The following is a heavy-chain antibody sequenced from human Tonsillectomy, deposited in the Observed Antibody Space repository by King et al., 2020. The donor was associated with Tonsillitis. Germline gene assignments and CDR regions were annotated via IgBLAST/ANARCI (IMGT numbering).Heavy chain of an antibody. J-gene: IGHJ6*03. D-gene: IGHD6-19*01. Sequence: VQLQQWGAGLLKPSETLSLTCAVYGGSFSSYYWTWIRQAPGKELEWIGEVSHSGSTMYNPPLKSRVTISLDMPKNQFSLRLTSVTAADTAVYYCARMPSRSGLNSDSYMDVLGKGTTVTVSS. CDR3: ARMPSRSGLNSDSYMDV. CDR2: VSHSGST. CDR1: GGSFSSYY. V-gene: IGHV4-34*01.